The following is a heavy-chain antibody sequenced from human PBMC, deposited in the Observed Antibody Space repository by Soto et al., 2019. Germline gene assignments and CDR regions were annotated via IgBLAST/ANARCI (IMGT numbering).Heavy chain of an antibody. D-gene: IGHD5-18*01. CDR3: VTGYRSDY. CDR2: IKKDGTEK. J-gene: IGHJ4*02. Sequence: EEQLVESGGALVRPGESLRLSCAASGISTSFYWMGWVRQAPGRGLEWVASIKKDGTEKYYMDSLKGRFTISRDNALNSLYLQMNSLRAEDRALYVCVTGYRSDYWGQGTLVTVSS. V-gene: IGHV3-7*03. CDR1: GISTSFYW.